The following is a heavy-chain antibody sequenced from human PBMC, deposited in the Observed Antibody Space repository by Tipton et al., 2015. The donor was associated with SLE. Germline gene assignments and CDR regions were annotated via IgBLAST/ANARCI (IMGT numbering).Heavy chain of an antibody. CDR1: GFTFWSYW. Sequence: SLRLSCAASGFTFWSYWMSWVRQAPGKGLEWVANINQDGNEKKYVDSVKGRFTISRDNAKNSLYLQMNSLRAEDTAVYFCVREELVSGGVDYWGQGTLVTVSS. J-gene: IGHJ4*02. CDR2: INQDGNEK. D-gene: IGHD6-6*01. CDR3: VREELVSGGVDY. V-gene: IGHV3-7*01.